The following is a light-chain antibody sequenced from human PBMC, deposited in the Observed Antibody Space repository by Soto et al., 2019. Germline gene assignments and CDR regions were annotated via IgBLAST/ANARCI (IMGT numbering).Light chain of an antibody. V-gene: IGKV1D-12*01. CDR2: AAS. J-gene: IGKJ4*01. CDR3: QQANSFLPLA. Sequence: DIQMTQSPSSVSAFVGDRVTITCRASQGISSWLVWYQQKPGKAPKVLIYAASRLQSGVPSRFTGGGSGREFTLTISSLQPEDFATYYCQQANSFLPLAFGGGTKVDIK. CDR1: QGISSW.